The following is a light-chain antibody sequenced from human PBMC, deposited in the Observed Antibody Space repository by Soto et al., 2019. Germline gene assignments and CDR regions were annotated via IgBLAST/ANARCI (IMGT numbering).Light chain of an antibody. J-gene: IGKJ4*01. CDR2: KAS. CDR3: QQYNNT. CDR1: QSISNW. V-gene: IGKV1-5*03. Sequence: DIQMTQSPSTLSASVGDRVTITCRASQSISNWLAWYQQKPGKAPKLLIYKASSLESGVPSRFSGSGSGTEFTLTISSLQSEDFATYYCQQYNNTFGGGTKVEIK.